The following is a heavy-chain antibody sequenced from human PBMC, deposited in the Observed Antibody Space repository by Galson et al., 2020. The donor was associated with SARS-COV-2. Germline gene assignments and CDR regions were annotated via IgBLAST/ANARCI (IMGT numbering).Heavy chain of an antibody. CDR1: GFTFSGSA. V-gene: IGHV3-73*01. J-gene: IGHJ5*02. CDR3: TSGYCSSSTFYPEFDP. D-gene: IGHD2-2*01. CDR2: IKSKANSYAT. Sequence: GGSLRLSCAASGFTFSGSAIHWVRQASGKGLEWVGRIKSKANSYATAYAASVKGRFTMSRDDSKNTAYLQMNSLKTEDTALYYCTSGYCSSSTFYPEFDPWGQGTLVTVSS.